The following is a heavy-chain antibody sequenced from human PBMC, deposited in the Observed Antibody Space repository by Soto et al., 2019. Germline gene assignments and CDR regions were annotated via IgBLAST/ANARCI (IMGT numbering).Heavy chain of an antibody. D-gene: IGHD5-18*01. CDR3: ARDRGIQTVVYYYYYGMDV. Sequence: SQTLSLTCAISGDSVSSNSAAWNWIRQSPSRGLEWLGRTYYRSKWYNDYAVSVKSRITINPDTSKNQFSLQLNSVTPEDTAVYYCARDRGIQTVVYYYYYGMDVWGQGTTVTVSS. CDR2: TYYRSKWYN. V-gene: IGHV6-1*01. CDR1: GDSVSSNSAA. J-gene: IGHJ6*02.